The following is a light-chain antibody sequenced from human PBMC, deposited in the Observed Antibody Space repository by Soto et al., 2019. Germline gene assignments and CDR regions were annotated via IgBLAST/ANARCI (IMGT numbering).Light chain of an antibody. Sequence: DIVMTQSPDSLAVSLGERATINCKSSQSVLYSSNNKNYLAWYQQRPGQPPKLLIYWASTRESGVPDRFSSSGSGTNFTLTNTRLHAEDVAVYYCQQYESTPLTFGQGTKLEIK. V-gene: IGKV4-1*01. CDR2: WAS. J-gene: IGKJ2*01. CDR3: QQYESTPLT. CDR1: QSVLYSSNNKNY.